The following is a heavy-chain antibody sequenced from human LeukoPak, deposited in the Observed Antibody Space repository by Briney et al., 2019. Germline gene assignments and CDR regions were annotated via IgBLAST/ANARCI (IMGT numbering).Heavy chain of an antibody. CDR1: GFTFSSYA. V-gene: IGHV3-23*01. CDR3: AKTADKNSGTYYFDF. J-gene: IGHJ4*02. D-gene: IGHD1-26*01. Sequence: GGSLRLSCAASGFTFSSYAMSWVRQAPGKGLEWVSAISGSGGSTYHADSVEGRFTISRDNSKNTLYLQMNSLRAEDTAVYYRAKTADKNSGTYYFDFWGQGTLVTVSS. CDR2: ISGSGGST.